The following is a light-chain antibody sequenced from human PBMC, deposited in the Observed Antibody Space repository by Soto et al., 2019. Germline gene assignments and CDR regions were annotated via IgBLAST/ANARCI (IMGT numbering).Light chain of an antibody. CDR3: QQYNSYSQT. V-gene: IGKV1-5*01. Sequence: DIQMPQSPSTLSASVGDRVTITCRASQSISSWLAWYQQKPGKANKLLIYDASSLESGVPSRFSGSGSGTEFTLTISSLQPDEFATYYCQQYNSYSQTVGQGTKVDIK. J-gene: IGKJ1*01. CDR2: DAS. CDR1: QSISSW.